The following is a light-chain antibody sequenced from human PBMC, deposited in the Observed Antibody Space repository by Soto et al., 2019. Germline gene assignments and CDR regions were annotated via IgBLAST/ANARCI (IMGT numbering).Light chain of an antibody. V-gene: IGLV1-40*01. Sequence: VLTQPPSVSGAPGQRVTISCTGSSSNIGAGYDVHWYQQLPGTAPKLLIYGNSNRPSGVPDRFSGSKSGTSASLAITGLQAEDEADYYCQSYDSSLSASVVFGGGTKLTVL. CDR2: GNS. J-gene: IGLJ2*01. CDR3: QSYDSSLSASVV. CDR1: SSNIGAGYD.